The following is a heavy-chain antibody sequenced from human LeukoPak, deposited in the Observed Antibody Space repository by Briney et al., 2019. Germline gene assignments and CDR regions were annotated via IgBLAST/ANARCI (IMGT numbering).Heavy chain of an antibody. D-gene: IGHD1-26*01. V-gene: IGHV3-11*05. J-gene: IGHJ4*02. CDR2: ISSSSSYT. CDR1: GFTFSGYY. Sequence: GGSPRLSCAASGFTFSGYYMSWIRQAPGKGLEWVSYISSSSSYTNYADSVKGRFTISRDNAKNSLYLQMNSLRAEDTAVYYCARVVSGSYSVDYWGQGTLVTVSS. CDR3: ARVVSGSYSVDY.